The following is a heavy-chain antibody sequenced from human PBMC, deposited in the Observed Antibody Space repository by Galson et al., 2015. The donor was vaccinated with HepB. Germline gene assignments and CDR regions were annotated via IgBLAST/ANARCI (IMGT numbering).Heavy chain of an antibody. D-gene: IGHD6-19*01. V-gene: IGHV3-23*01. CDR2: IMGSGRRS. J-gene: IGHJ4*02. Sequence: SLRLSCAASGFTFSHYGMSWVRQAPGKGLDWVSSIMGSGRRSFYVDSAKGRFTISRDNSKNTVFLHLSSLKVDDTAVYFCVRGMSSDYFEDWGQGTLVIVSS. CDR3: VRGMSSDYFED. CDR1: GFTFSHYG.